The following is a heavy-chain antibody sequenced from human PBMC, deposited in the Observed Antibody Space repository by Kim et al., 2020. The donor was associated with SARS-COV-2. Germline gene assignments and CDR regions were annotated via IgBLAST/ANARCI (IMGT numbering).Heavy chain of an antibody. Sequence: SYADSVKGRFTISRDNAKNTLYLQMNSLRAEDTAVYYCARTNMVRGVIGYWGQGTLVTVSS. CDR3: ARTNMVRGVIGY. J-gene: IGHJ4*02. V-gene: IGHV3-74*01. D-gene: IGHD3-10*01.